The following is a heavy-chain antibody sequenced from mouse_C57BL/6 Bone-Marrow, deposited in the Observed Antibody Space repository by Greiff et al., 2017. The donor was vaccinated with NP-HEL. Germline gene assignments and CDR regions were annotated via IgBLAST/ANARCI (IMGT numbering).Heavy chain of an antibody. D-gene: IGHD1-1*01. CDR2: IDPSDSYT. Sequence: QVQLKQPGAELVMPGASVKLSCKASGYTFTSYWMRWVKQRPGQGLEWIGEIDPSDSYTNYNQKFKGKSTLTVDKSSSTAYMQLSSLTSEDSAVYYCARARITTVDFDVWGTGTTVTVSS. J-gene: IGHJ1*03. CDR1: GYTFTSYW. V-gene: IGHV1-69*01. CDR3: ARARITTVDFDV.